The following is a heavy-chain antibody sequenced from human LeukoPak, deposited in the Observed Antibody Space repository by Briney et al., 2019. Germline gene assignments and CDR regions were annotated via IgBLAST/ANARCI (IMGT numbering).Heavy chain of an antibody. CDR3: ARDSLKTGGYFDY. J-gene: IGHJ4*02. D-gene: IGHD1-26*01. CDR1: GFTFSSYS. CDR2: ISSSSSYI. Sequence: GGSLRLSCAASGFTFSSYSMNWVRQAPGKGLEWVSSISSSSSYIYYADSVKGRFTISRDNAKNSLYLQMNSLRAEDTAVYYCARDSLKTGGYFDYWGQGTLVTVSS. V-gene: IGHV3-21*01.